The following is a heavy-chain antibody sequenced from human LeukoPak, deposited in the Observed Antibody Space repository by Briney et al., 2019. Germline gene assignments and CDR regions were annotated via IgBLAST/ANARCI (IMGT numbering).Heavy chain of an antibody. Sequence: SSETLSLTCTVSGGSISSYYWSWIRQPAGEGLEWVGRIYTSGSTNYNPSLKSRVTMSVDTSKNQFSLKLSSVTAADTAVYYCARERPAYWYFDLWGRGTLVTVSS. CDR1: GGSISSYY. CDR2: IYTSGST. CDR3: ARERPAYWYFDL. V-gene: IGHV4-4*07. J-gene: IGHJ2*01.